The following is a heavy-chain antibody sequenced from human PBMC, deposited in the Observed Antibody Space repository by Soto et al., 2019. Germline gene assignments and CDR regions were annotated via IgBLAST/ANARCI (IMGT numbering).Heavy chain of an antibody. J-gene: IGHJ4*02. D-gene: IGHD3-22*01. Sequence: SVKVSCKASGGTFSSYAISWVRQAPGQGLEWMGGIIPIFGTANYAQKFQGRVTITADESTSTAYMELSSLRSEDTAVYYCASQYYYDSSGLFDYWGQGTLVTVSS. CDR3: ASQYYYDSSGLFDY. V-gene: IGHV1-69*13. CDR2: IIPIFGTA. CDR1: GGTFSSYA.